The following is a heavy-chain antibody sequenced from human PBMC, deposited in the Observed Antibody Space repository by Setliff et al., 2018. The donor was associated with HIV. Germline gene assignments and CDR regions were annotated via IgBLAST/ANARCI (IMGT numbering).Heavy chain of an antibody. CDR3: ARVGMTTTYY. Sequence: SETLSLTCAVYGGSFSGYYWSWIRQPAGKGLEWIGHTHSSGSSRYNPSLESRVTISVDPSKNQFSLKVSSVTAADTAVYYCARVGMTTTYYWGQGTLVTVSS. V-gene: IGHV4-59*10. CDR2: THSSGSS. CDR1: GGSFSGYY. J-gene: IGHJ4*02. D-gene: IGHD4-4*01.